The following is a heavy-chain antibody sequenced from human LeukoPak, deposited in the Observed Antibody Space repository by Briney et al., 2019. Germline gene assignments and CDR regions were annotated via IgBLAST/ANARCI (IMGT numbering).Heavy chain of an antibody. Sequence: GGSLRLSCAASGFTFHDYGFTWVRQAPAKGLEWVSGINWNGGTTRYADSVKGRFTISRDNAKNSLYLQMNSVRAEDTAFYYCARGVLRTSAYYGVDYWGQGTLVTVSS. CDR3: ARGVLRTSAYYGVDY. V-gene: IGHV3-20*04. J-gene: IGHJ4*02. CDR2: INWNGGTT. CDR1: GFTFHDYG. D-gene: IGHD3-22*01.